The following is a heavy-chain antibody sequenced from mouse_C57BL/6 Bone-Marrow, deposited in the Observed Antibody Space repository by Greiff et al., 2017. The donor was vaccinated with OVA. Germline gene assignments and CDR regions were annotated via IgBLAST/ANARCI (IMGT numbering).Heavy chain of an antibody. V-gene: IGHV7-3*01. CDR3: ARFPYYDGSSSPWYFDV. J-gene: IGHJ1*03. Sequence: EVPRVESGGGLVQPGGSLSLSCAASGFTFTDYYMSWVRQPPGKALEWLGFIRNNANGYTTEYSASVTGRFTISRDNSQSILYLQMNALRAEDSATYYCARFPYYDGSSSPWYFDVWGTGTTVTVSS. D-gene: IGHD1-1*01. CDR2: IRNNANGYTT. CDR1: GFTFTDYY.